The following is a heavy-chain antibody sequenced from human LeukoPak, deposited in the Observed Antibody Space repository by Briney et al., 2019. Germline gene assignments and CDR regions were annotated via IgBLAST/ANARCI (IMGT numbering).Heavy chain of an antibody. CDR1: GYTFTKYG. D-gene: IGHD2-2*01. J-gene: IGHJ4*02. V-gene: IGHV1-18*01. Sequence: ASVKVSCKASGYTFTKYGISWMRQAPGQGLEWMGWISAYNGNTNYVEKFQGRVTMTTDTSTSTAYMELTSLRSDDTAVYYCARDVEAAFCSTSTCYDLVFDYWGQGTLVTVSS. CDR2: ISAYNGNT. CDR3: ARDVEAAFCSTSTCYDLVFDY.